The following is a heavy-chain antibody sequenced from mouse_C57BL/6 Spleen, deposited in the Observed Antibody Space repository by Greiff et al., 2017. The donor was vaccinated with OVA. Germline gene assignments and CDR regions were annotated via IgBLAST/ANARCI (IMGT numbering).Heavy chain of an antibody. CDR3: TGSSRGYDGYHSWYFDV. CDR1: GYTFTDYE. V-gene: IGHV1-15*01. Sequence: VQLQESGAELVRPGASVTLSCKASGYTFTDYEMHWVKQTPVHGLEWIGAIDPETGGTAYNQKFKGKAILTADKSSSTAYMELRSLTSEDSAVYYCTGSSRGYDGYHSWYFDVWGTGTTVTVSS. J-gene: IGHJ1*03. D-gene: IGHD2-3*01. CDR2: IDPETGGT.